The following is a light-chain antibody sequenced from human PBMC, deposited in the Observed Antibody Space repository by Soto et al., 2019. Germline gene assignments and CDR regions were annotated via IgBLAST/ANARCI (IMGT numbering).Light chain of an antibody. CDR2: SAS. CDR3: LQHSDYPFS. V-gene: IGKV1-17*01. Sequence: DIQMTQSPSSLSASVGDRVTITCRASQGIRDALGWYQQKPGKVPKRLIYSASNLQSGVPSRFSGSGSETEFTLTISSLQPEDFVTYYCLQHSDYPFSFGQGTRLEI. CDR1: QGIRDA. J-gene: IGKJ2*01.